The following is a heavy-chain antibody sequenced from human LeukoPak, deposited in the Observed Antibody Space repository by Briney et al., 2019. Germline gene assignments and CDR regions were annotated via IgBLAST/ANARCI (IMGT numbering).Heavy chain of an antibody. CDR1: GGSISSHY. CDR3: ARAREMSGCFDY. D-gene: IGHD5-24*01. V-gene: IGHV4-59*11. CDR2: IYYSGST. J-gene: IGHJ4*02. Sequence: PSETLSLTCTVSGGSISSHYWSWIRQPPGKGLEWIGYIYYSGSTNYNPSLKSRVTISVDTSKNQFSLKLSSVTAADTAVYYCARAREMSGCFDYWGQGTLVTVSS.